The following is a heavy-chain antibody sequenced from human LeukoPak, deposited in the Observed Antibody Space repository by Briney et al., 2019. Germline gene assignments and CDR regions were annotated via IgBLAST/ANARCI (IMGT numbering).Heavy chain of an antibody. V-gene: IGHV1-69*06. CDR3: ATHFVVGGFDI. CDR1: GGTFSSYA. J-gene: IGHJ3*02. D-gene: IGHD2-21*01. Sequence: SVKVSCKSSGGTFSSYAISWVRQAPGQGLEWMGGIIPIFGTANYAQKFQGRVTMTEDTSTDTAYMELSSLRSEDTAVYYCATHFVVGGFDIWGQGTMVTVSS. CDR2: IIPIFGTA.